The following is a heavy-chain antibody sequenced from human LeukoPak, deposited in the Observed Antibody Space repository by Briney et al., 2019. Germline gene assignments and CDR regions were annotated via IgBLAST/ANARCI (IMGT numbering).Heavy chain of an antibody. J-gene: IGHJ4*02. CDR1: GGSFSGYY. CDR2: INHSGST. V-gene: IGHV4-34*01. D-gene: IGHD5-18*01. Sequence: SETLSLTCAVYGGSFSGYYWSWIRQPPGKGLEWIGEINHSGSTNYNPSLKSRVTISVDTSKNQFSLKLSSVTAADTAVYYCARGGFGYSYGDSLDYWGQGTLVTVSS. CDR3: ARGGFGYSYGDSLDY.